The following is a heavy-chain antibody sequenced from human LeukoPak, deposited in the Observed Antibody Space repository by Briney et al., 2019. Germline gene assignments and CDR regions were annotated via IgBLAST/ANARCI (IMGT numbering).Heavy chain of an antibody. CDR2: IYTSGST. CDR3: AREGDPGSGYNYGNWLDP. V-gene: IGHV4-4*07. D-gene: IGHD5-12*01. Sequence: SETLSLTCTVSGGSISGYYWSWIRQPAGKGLEWIGRIYTSGSTNYNPSLKSRVTMSVDTSKNQFSLKLSSVTTADTAVYYCAREGDPGSGYNYGNWLDPWGQGTLVTVSS. J-gene: IGHJ5*02. CDR1: GGSISGYY.